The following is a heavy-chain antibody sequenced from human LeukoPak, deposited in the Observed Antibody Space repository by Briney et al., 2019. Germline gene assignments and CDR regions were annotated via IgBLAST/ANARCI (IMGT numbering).Heavy chain of an antibody. CDR1: GLHFSGTA. CDR2: ISHDGMNA. V-gene: IGHV3-23*01. CDR3: AKDGAQYSSGPECDP. Sequence: GGSLRLSCAASGLHFSGTAMSWVRQAPGKGLEWVSAISHDGMNAYYADSVKGRFTISRDNSKKTLSLEMSSLTAADTGVYYCAKDGAQYSSGPECDPRGQGALVTVSP. D-gene: IGHD6-19*01. J-gene: IGHJ5*02.